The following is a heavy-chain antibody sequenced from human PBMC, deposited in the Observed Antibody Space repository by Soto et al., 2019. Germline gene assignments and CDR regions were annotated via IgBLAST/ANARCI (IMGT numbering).Heavy chain of an antibody. V-gene: IGHV3-33*01. J-gene: IGHJ6*03. CDR1: GFTFSSYG. D-gene: IGHD4-17*01. CDR2: IWYDGSNK. Sequence: QVQLVESGGGVVQPGRSLRLSCAASGFTFSSYGMHWVRQAPGKGLEWVAVIWYDGSNKYYADSVKGRFTISRDNSKNTLYLQMNSLRAEDTAVYYCARDKTVTAYYSYYMDVWGKGTTVTVSS. CDR3: ARDKTVTAYYSYYMDV.